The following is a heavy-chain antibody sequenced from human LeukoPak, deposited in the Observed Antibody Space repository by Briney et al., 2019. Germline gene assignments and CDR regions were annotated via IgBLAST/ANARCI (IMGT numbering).Heavy chain of an antibody. J-gene: IGHJ6*03. CDR3: ARGAGSYMDV. CDR1: GFTFSSYG. CDR2: ISYDGSNK. D-gene: IGHD1-26*01. V-gene: IGHV3-30*03. Sequence: GGSLRLSCAASGFTFSSYGMHWVRQAPGKGLEWVAVISYDGSNKYYADSVKGRFTISRDNAKNSLYLQMNSLRAEDTAVYYCARGAGSYMDVWGKGTTVTISS.